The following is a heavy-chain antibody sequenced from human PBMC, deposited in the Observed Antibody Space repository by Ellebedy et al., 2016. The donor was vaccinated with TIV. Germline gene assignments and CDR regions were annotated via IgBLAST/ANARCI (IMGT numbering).Heavy chain of an antibody. V-gene: IGHV1-3*01. CDR1: GYTFTSNG. CDR2: INAGNGNT. Sequence: AASVKVSCKASGYTFTSNGISWVRQAPGQRPEWMGWINAGNGNTKYSQKFQGRVTITRDTSANTAYMELRSLTSEDTAVYYCARDRGKTGWPSFDYWGQGTLVTVSS. D-gene: IGHD6-19*01. CDR3: ARDRGKTGWPSFDY. J-gene: IGHJ4*02.